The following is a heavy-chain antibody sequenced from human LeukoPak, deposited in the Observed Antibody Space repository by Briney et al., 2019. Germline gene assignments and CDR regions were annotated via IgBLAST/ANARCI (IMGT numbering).Heavy chain of an antibody. J-gene: IGHJ4*02. Sequence: PSETLSLTCTVSGGSISSSSYYWGWIRQPPGKGLEWIGSIYYSGSTYYNPSLKSRVTISVDTSKNQFSLKLSSVTAADTAVYYCARTPTSSGYYYPLYYFDYWGQGTLVTVSS. CDR2: IYYSGST. CDR1: GGSISSSSYY. D-gene: IGHD3-22*01. V-gene: IGHV4-39*01. CDR3: ARTPTSSGYYYPLYYFDY.